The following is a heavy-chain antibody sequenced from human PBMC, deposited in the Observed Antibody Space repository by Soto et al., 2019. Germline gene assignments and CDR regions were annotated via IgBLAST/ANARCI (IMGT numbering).Heavy chain of an antibody. CDR3: TRDASRDSSARGWFDP. D-gene: IGHD6-13*01. CDR1: GFTFRSFT. J-gene: IGHJ5*02. CDR2: ISSNSAYI. V-gene: IGHV3-21*01. Sequence: GSLRLSCAASGFTFRSFTMNWVRQAPGKGLEWVSTISSNSAYIYYTDALRGRFTISRDNAKNSLHLQMNSLRAEDTAVYYCTRDASRDSSARGWFDPWGPGTLVTASS.